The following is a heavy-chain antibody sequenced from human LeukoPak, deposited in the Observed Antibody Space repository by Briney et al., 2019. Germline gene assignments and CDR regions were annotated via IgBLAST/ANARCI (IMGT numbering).Heavy chain of an antibody. Sequence: SETLSLTCVVYGGSFSGYFWSWIRQPPGKGLEWIGEITPSGSTDYSPSLKSRVSISIDTSKKKLSLRLTSVTAADSAVYYCASSFYYDSRDYWGQGTLVTVSS. J-gene: IGHJ4*02. D-gene: IGHD3-22*01. CDR2: ITPSGST. CDR3: ASSFYYDSRDY. V-gene: IGHV4-34*01. CDR1: GGSFSGYF.